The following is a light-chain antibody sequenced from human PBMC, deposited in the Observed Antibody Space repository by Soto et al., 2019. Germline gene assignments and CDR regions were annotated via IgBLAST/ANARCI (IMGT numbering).Light chain of an antibody. CDR1: SSDVGGYNY. CDR3: SSYTSSSTSV. J-gene: IGLJ1*01. CDR2: EVS. Sequence: QSVLTEPACVSVSPGQSITRSCTGTSSDVGGYNYVSWYQQHPGKAPKLMIYEVSNRPSGVSNRFSGSKSGNTASLTISGLQAEDEADYYCSSYTSSSTSVFGTGTKVAVL. V-gene: IGLV2-14*01.